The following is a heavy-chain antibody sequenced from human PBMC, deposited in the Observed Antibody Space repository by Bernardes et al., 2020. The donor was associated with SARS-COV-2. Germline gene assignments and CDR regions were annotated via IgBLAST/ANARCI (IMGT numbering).Heavy chain of an antibody. D-gene: IGHD3-22*01. V-gene: IGHV1-18*01. CDR2: ISAYNGNT. CDR3: ARVVSGYAIDY. Sequence: ASVKVSCKASGYTFNSYGINWVRQAPGQGLEWMVWISAYNGNTNYAQKLQGRVTMTTDTSTSTAYMELRSLRSDDTAVYYCARVVSGYAIDYWGQGTLVTVSS. J-gene: IGHJ4*02. CDR1: GYTFNSYG.